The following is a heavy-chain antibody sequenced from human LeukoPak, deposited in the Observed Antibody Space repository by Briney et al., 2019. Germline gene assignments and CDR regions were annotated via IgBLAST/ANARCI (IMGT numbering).Heavy chain of an antibody. CDR1: GYTFTVYY. J-gene: IGHJ6*03. V-gene: IGHV1-2*02. Sequence: ASVKVSCKASGYTFTVYYMHWVRQAPGQGLEWMGWINPISGGTNYAQTFQGRVTMTRDTSVSTAYMELSRLRSDDTAVYYCARDAGSSSDYMDVWGKGTTVTVSS. CDR2: INPISGGT. D-gene: IGHD1-26*01. CDR3: ARDAGSSSDYMDV.